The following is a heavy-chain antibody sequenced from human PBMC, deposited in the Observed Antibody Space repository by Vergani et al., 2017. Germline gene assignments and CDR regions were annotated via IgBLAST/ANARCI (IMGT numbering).Heavy chain of an antibody. Sequence: QVQLVQSGAEVKKPGSSVKVSCKASGGTFSSYAISWVRQAPGQGLEWMGGIIPIFGIANYAQKFQGRVTITADESTSTAYMELSSLRSEDTAVYYCARERRAMATIIGHDAFDIWGQGTMVTVSS. CDR3: ARERRAMATIIGHDAFDI. D-gene: IGHD5-24*01. CDR2: IIPIFGIA. V-gene: IGHV1-69*01. J-gene: IGHJ3*02. CDR1: GGTFSSYA.